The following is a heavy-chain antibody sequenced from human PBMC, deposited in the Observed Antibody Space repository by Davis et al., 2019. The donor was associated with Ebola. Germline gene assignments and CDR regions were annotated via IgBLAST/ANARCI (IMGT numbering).Heavy chain of an antibody. CDR1: GGSISSYY. CDR3: ARPGTYSSGWYGWFDP. J-gene: IGHJ5*02. CDR2: INHSGST. D-gene: IGHD6-19*01. Sequence: SETLSLTCTVSGGSISSYYWSWIRQPPGKGLEWIGEINHSGSTNYNPSLKSRVTISVDTSKNQFSLKLSSVTAADTAVYYCARPGTYSSGWYGWFDPWGQGTLVTVSS. V-gene: IGHV4-34*01.